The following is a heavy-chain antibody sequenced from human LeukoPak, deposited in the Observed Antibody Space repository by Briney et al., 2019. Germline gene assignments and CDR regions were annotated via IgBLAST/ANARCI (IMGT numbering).Heavy chain of an antibody. CDR3: AKDQVVRGATGWFDP. V-gene: IGHV3-23*01. CDR1: GFTFSSYG. Sequence: GRSLRLSCAASGFTFSSYGMHWVRQAPGKGLEWVSAISGSGDGTYYADSVKGRFTISRDNSKNTLYLQMNSLRAEDTAVYYCAKDQVVRGATGWFDPWGQGTLVTVSS. CDR2: ISGSGDGT. J-gene: IGHJ5*02. D-gene: IGHD3-10*01.